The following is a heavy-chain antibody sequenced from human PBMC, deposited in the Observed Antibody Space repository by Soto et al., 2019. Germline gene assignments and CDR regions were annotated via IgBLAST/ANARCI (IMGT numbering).Heavy chain of an antibody. CDR2: MSHDGSSS. J-gene: IGHJ4*02. Sequence: GGSLRLSCAASGFSFSNYAMHWVRQTPDKGLEWVAVMSHDGSSSFYADSVKGRFTISRDNSKTTLYLQMNSLSAEDTAVYYCARDFPYCGSTSCYSAAPKYWGQGTLVTVSS. CDR1: GFSFSNYA. D-gene: IGHD2-2*01. CDR3: ARDFPYCGSTSCYSAAPKY. V-gene: IGHV3-30-3*01.